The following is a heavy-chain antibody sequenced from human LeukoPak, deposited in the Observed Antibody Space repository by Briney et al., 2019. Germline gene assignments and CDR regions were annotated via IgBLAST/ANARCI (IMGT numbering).Heavy chain of an antibody. J-gene: IGHJ4*02. D-gene: IGHD5-18*01. CDR1: GFTFSSYA. Sequence: GASLRLSCAASGFTFSSYAMSWVRQAPGKGLEWVSAISGSRGSTYYADSVKGRFTISRDNSKNTLYLQMNSLRAEDTAVYYCAIRRGYSYGEFDYWGQGSLVTVSS. V-gene: IGHV3-23*01. CDR3: AIRRGYSYGEFDY. CDR2: ISGSRGST.